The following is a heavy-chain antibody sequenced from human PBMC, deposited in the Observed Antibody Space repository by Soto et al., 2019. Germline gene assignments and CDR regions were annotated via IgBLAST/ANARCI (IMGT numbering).Heavy chain of an antibody. D-gene: IGHD3-10*01. Sequence: ESGGGLVQPGRSLRLSCAASGFTFDDYAMHWVRQAPGKGLEWVSGISWNSGSIGYADSVKGRFTISRDNAKNSLYLQMNSLRAEDTALYYCAKVSYYGSGRYFDLWGRGTLVTVAS. CDR2: ISWNSGSI. CDR1: GFTFDDYA. CDR3: AKVSYYGSGRYFDL. J-gene: IGHJ2*01. V-gene: IGHV3-9*01.